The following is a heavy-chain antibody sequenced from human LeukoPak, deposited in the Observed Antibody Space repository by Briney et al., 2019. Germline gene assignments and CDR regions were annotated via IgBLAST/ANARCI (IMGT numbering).Heavy chain of an antibody. CDR3: ARDQGYGDYDLDY. J-gene: IGHJ4*01. D-gene: IGHD4-17*01. CDR2: IYTSGST. CDR1: GGSISSGSYY. Sequence: SQTLSLTCTVSGGSISSGSYYWSWIRQPAGKGLEWIGRIYTSGSTNYNPSLKSRVTISVNTSKNQFSLKLSSVTAADTAVYYCARDQGYGDYDLDYWGHGTLVTVSS. V-gene: IGHV4-61*02.